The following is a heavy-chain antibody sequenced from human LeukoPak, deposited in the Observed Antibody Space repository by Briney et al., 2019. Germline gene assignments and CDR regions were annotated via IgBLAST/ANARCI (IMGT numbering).Heavy chain of an antibody. V-gene: IGHV3-23*01. CDR1: GFTFSSYA. CDR2: IRGSGGST. CDR3: AKSSSWTYHYLDY. Sequence: TGGSLRLSCAASGFTFSSYAMSWVRQAPGKGLEWVSAIRGSGGSTYYADSVKGRFTISRDNSMNTLSLQMNSLRAEDTALYYCAKSSSWTYHYLDYWGQGVLVTVSS. D-gene: IGHD6-13*01. J-gene: IGHJ4*02.